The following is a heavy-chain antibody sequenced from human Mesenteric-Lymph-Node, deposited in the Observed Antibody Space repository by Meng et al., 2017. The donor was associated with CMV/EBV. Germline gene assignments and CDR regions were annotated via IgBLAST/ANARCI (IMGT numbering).Heavy chain of an antibody. CDR2: ISGSGGST. Sequence: GESLKISCAASGFTFSSYAMSWVRQAPGKGLEWVSAISGSGGSTYYADSVKGRFTISRDNSKNTLYLQMNGLRAEDTAVYYCAKGAEQWLVRWVDYWGQRTLVTVSS. V-gene: IGHV3-23*01. CDR3: AKGAEQWLVRWVDY. D-gene: IGHD6-19*01. J-gene: IGHJ4*02. CDR1: GFTFSSYA.